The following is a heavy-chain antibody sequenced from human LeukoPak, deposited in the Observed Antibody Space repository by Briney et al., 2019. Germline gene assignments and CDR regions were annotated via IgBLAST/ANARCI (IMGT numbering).Heavy chain of an antibody. V-gene: IGHV3-72*01. Sequence: GGSLRLSCAISGFTFSDHFLDWVRQAPGKGLEWVGRSRNKAKSYTTEYAASVKGRFTISRDDSKNSLYLQMDSLKTEDTAVYYCVRVGSVAGSDYLDYWGQGTLVTVSS. CDR1: GFTFSDHF. D-gene: IGHD6-19*01. J-gene: IGHJ4*02. CDR2: SRNKAKSYTT. CDR3: VRVGSVAGSDYLDY.